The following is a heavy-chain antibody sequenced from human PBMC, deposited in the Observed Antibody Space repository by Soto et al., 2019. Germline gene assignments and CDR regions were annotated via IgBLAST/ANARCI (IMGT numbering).Heavy chain of an antibody. CDR1: GYTLTELS. D-gene: IGHD2-2*01. V-gene: IGHV1-24*01. CDR3: ARDWGIGYCSSTSCSGEGWFDP. CDR2: FDLENGET. Sequence: ASVKVSCKVSGYTLTELSIHWVRQAPGEGLEWMGGFDLENGETIYAQRFQGRVTMTEESSADTPYMELSSPRSEDTAVYYCARDWGIGYCSSTSCSGEGWFDPWGQGTLVTVSS. J-gene: IGHJ5*02.